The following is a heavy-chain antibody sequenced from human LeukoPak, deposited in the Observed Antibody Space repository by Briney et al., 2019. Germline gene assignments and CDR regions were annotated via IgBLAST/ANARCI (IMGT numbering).Heavy chain of an antibody. D-gene: IGHD3-10*01. CDR1: GFTFSSYW. CDR3: ARLRYGSGSYYFDY. Sequence: GGSLRLSCAASGFTFSSYWMHWVRPAPGKGLMWVSRINSDGSSTSYADSVKGRFTISRDNAKNTLYLQMNSLRAEATAVYYCARLRYGSGSYYFDYWGQGTLVTVSS. CDR2: INSDGSST. V-gene: IGHV3-74*01. J-gene: IGHJ4*02.